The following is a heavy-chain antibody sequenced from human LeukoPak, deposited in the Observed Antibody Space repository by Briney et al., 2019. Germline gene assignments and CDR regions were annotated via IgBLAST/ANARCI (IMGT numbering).Heavy chain of an antibody. D-gene: IGHD6-19*01. V-gene: IGHV1-46*01. CDR2: INPTGTTT. CDR1: GYTFINHW. J-gene: IGHJ4*02. CDR3: ARADSSGWYGVY. Sequence: GASVKVSCKASGYTFINHWMHWVRQAPGQGLEWVGLINPTGTTTLYAQKFQGRITLTRDMSATTDYMELSSLTSEDTAVYYCARADSSGWYGVYWGQGTLVTVSS.